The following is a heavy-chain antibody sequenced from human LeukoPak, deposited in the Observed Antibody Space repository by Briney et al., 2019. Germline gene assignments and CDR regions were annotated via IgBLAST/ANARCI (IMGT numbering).Heavy chain of an antibody. CDR2: IYYSGST. CDR3: ARLVATIRDLDY. Sequence: PSETLSLTCTVSGGSISSSSYYWGWIRQPPGKGLEWIGSIYYSGSTYHNPSLKSRVTISVDTSKNQFSLKLSSVTAADTAVYYCARLVATIRDLDYWGQGTLVTVSS. J-gene: IGHJ4*02. D-gene: IGHD5-12*01. CDR1: GGSISSSSYY. V-gene: IGHV4-39*01.